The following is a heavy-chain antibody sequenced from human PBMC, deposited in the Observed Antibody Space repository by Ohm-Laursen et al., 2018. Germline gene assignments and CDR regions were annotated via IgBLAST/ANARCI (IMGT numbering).Heavy chain of an antibody. V-gene: IGHV3-30*18. D-gene: IGHD3-3*01. CDR3: AKTHHLYDFWSGYYLDY. Sequence: SSLRLSCTASGFTFSSYGMHWVRQAPGKGLEWVAVISYDGSNKYYADSVKGRFTISRDNSKNTLYLQMNSLRAEDTAVYYCAKTHHLYDFWSGYYLDYWGQGTLVTVSS. CDR1: GFTFSSYG. J-gene: IGHJ4*02. CDR2: ISYDGSNK.